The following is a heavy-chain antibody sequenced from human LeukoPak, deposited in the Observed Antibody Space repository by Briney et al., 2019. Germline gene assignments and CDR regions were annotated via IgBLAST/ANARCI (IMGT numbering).Heavy chain of an antibody. D-gene: IGHD1-14*01. J-gene: IGHJ4*02. CDR2: IKQDGSEK. Sequence: GGSLRLSCAASGFTFSSYWMNWVRQAPGKGLEWVANIKQDGSEKYYVDPVKGRFTISRDNAKNSLYLQMNSLRAEDTAVYYCARDRREPKSFDYWGQGTLVTVSS. V-gene: IGHV3-7*01. CDR1: GFTFSSYW. CDR3: ARDRREPKSFDY.